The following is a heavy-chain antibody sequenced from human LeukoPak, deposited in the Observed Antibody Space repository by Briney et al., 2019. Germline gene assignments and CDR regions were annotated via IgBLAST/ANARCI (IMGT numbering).Heavy chain of an antibody. D-gene: IGHD3-10*01. V-gene: IGHV4-34*01. J-gene: IGHJ5*02. CDR2: INHSGST. CDR1: GGSFSGYY. CDR3: ARHKNYGSGRPHWFDP. Sequence: NASETLSLTCAVYGGSFSGYYWSWIRQPPGKGLEWIGEINHSGSTNYNPSLKSRVTISVDTSKNQFSLKLSSVTAADTAVYYCARHKNYGSGRPHWFDPWGQGTLVTVSS.